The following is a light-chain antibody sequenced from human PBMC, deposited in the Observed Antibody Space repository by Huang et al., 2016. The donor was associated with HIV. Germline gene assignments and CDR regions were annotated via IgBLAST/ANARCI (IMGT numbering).Light chain of an antibody. CDR2: GAS. V-gene: IGKV3-15*01. J-gene: IGKJ4*01. CDR3: QQYNNWPPLT. CDR1: QSVSSN. Sequence: EIVMTQSPATLSVSPGERATRSCRASQSVSSNLAWYQQNPGQAPRLIIYGASTRATGIPARFSGSGSWTEFTLTISSLQSEDFAVYYCQQYNNWPPLTFGGGTKVEIK.